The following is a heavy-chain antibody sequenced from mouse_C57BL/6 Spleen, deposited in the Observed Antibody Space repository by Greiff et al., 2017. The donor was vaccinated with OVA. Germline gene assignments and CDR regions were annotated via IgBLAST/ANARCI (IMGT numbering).Heavy chain of an antibody. Sequence: VQGVESGPGLVAPSQSLSITCTVSGFSLTSYAISWVRQPPGKGLEWLGVIWTGGGTNYNSALKSRLSISKDNSKSQVFLKMNSLQTDDTARYYCARNLYDYDSYWYFDVWGTGTTVTVSS. CDR1: GFSLTSYA. V-gene: IGHV2-9-1*01. CDR3: ARNLYDYDSYWYFDV. CDR2: IWTGGGT. D-gene: IGHD2-4*01. J-gene: IGHJ1*03.